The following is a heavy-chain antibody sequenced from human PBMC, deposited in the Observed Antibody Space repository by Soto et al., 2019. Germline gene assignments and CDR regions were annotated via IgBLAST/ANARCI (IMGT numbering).Heavy chain of an antibody. CDR3: AKRNWRGWYVDL. CDR2: ISGSGGST. V-gene: IGHV3-23*01. CDR1: GFTFSSYA. Sequence: EVQLLESGGGLVQPGGSLRLSCAASGFTFSSYAMSWVRQAPGKGLEWVSAISGSGGSTYYADSVKGRFTISRDNSKDALYRQMNSLRAEDTAVYYCAKRNWRGWYVDLWGRGTLVTVSS. D-gene: IGHD1-1*01. J-gene: IGHJ2*01.